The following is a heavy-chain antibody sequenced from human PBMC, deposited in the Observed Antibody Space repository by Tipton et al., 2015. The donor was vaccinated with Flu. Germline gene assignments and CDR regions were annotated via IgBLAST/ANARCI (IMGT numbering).Heavy chain of an antibody. V-gene: IGHV1-58*02. Sequence: QLVQSGPEVKKPGTSVKVSCKASGFTFTSSAMQWVRQARGQRLEWIGWIVVGSGNTNYAQKFQERVTITRDMSTSTAYMELSSLRSEDTAVYYCAADLAYTRYSNYAVGADLGADYWGQGTLVTVSS. J-gene: IGHJ4*02. CDR1: GFTFTSSA. D-gene: IGHD4-11*01. CDR2: IVVGSGNT. CDR3: AADLAYTRYSNYAVGADLGADY.